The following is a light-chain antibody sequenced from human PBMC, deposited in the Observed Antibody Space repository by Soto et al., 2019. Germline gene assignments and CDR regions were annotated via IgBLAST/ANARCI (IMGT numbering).Light chain of an antibody. CDR1: QSINNW. Sequence: DIQMTQSPSTLSASVGDRVAITCRASQSINNWLAWYQLKPGKAPKLLIYDASTLESGVPSRFSGSGSGTDFPLTISRLEPEDFAVYYCQQYDSSPQTFGQGTKVDI. J-gene: IGKJ1*01. V-gene: IGKV1-5*01. CDR2: DAS. CDR3: QQYDSSPQT.